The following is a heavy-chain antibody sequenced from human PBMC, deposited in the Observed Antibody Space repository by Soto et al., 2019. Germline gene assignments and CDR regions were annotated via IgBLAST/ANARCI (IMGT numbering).Heavy chain of an antibody. Sequence: QPGGSLRLSCAASGFTFSSYAMHWVRQAPGKGLEWVAVISYDGSNKYYADSVKGRFTISRDNSKNTLYLQMNSLRAEDTAVYYCARAPNVDTAMVTTHYYYYGMDVWGQGTTVTVSS. CDR2: ISYDGSNK. J-gene: IGHJ6*02. V-gene: IGHV3-30-3*01. CDR3: ARAPNVDTAMVTTHYYYYGMDV. CDR1: GFTFSSYA. D-gene: IGHD5-18*01.